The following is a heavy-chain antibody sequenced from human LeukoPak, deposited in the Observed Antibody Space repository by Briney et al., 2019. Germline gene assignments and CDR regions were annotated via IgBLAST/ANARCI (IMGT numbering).Heavy chain of an antibody. CDR3: SREQRDTAKRRGLDH. J-gene: IGHJ4*02. CDR2: IYTSGST. D-gene: IGHD5-18*01. CDR1: GGSISSYY. Sequence: KPSETLSLTCTVSGGSISSYYWSWIRQPAGKGLVWIGRIYTSGSTNYNPSLKSRVTMSLDTSKSQFSLKLSSVNAADTAVDYGSREQRDTAKRRGLDHWGQGTLVTVSS. V-gene: IGHV4-4*07.